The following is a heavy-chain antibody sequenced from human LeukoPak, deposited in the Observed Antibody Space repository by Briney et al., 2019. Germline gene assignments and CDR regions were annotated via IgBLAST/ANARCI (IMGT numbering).Heavy chain of an antibody. V-gene: IGHV6-1*01. CDR2: TYYRSKWYN. CDR1: GDSVSSNNAA. J-gene: IGHJ4*02. D-gene: IGHD6-19*01. CDR3: ARDQGSNGDLDY. Sequence: SQTLSLTCAISGDSVSSNNAAWNWIRKSPSRGLEWLGRTYYRSKWYNDYAVSVKSRVNINADTSKNQSSLHLNSVTPEDTAVYYCARDQGSNGDLDYWGQGTLVTVSS.